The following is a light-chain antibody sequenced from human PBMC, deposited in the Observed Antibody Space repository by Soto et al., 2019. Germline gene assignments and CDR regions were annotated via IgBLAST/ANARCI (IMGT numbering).Light chain of an antibody. J-gene: IGLJ2*01. CDR3: QSFDTSLGRSV. CDR2: DVS. V-gene: IGLV2-11*01. CDR1: SSDVGGYNY. Sequence: QSALTQPRSVSGSPGQSVTISCTGTSSDVGGYNYVSWYQQHPGKAPKLMIYDVSKRPSGVPDRFSGSKSGNTASLTISGLQAEDEADYSCQSFDTSLGRSVFGGGTKLTVL.